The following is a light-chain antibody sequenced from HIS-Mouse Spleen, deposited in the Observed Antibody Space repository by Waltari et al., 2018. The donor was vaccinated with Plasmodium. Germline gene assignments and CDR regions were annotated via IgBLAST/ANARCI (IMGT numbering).Light chain of an antibody. CDR2: DVS. Sequence: QSALTQPASVSGSPGQSITISCTGTSSDVGGYNYVSWYQQHPGKAPQLMIYDVSNRPSGFSNRFSGSKSGNTASLTISGLQAEDEADCYCSSYTSSSTLNYVFGTGTKVTVL. J-gene: IGLJ1*01. CDR1: SSDVGGYNY. CDR3: SSYTSSSTLNYV. V-gene: IGLV2-14*03.